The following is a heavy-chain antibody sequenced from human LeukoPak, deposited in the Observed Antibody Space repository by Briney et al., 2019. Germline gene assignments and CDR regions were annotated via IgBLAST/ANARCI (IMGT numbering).Heavy chain of an antibody. J-gene: IGHJ4*02. CDR2: ISSSSSYT. D-gene: IGHD2-8*01. Sequence: GGSLRLSCAASGFTFSSYSMNWVRQAPEKGLEWVSSISSSSSYTSYADSVKGRFTISRDNAKNSLYLQMNSLRAEDTAVYYCALMNRLDYFDYWGQGTLVTVSS. V-gene: IGHV3-21*04. CDR3: ALMNRLDYFDY. CDR1: GFTFSSYS.